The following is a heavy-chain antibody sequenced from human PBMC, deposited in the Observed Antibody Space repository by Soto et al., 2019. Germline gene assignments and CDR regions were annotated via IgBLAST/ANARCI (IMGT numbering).Heavy chain of an antibody. V-gene: IGHV1-2*02. Sequence: ASVKVSCKASGYTFTGYYMHWVRQPPGQGLEWMGWINPNSGGTNYAQKFQGRVIMTRDTSISTAYMELSRLRSDDTAVYYCARGGLYRLGSYYDGVDYWGQGTLVTVSS. CDR1: GYTFTGYY. J-gene: IGHJ4*02. D-gene: IGHD1-26*01. CDR2: INPNSGGT. CDR3: ARGGLYRLGSYYDGVDY.